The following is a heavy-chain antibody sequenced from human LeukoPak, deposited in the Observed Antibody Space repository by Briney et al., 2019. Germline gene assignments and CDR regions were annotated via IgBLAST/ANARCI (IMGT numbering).Heavy chain of an antibody. Sequence: GRSLRLSCAASGFTFSSYGMHWVRQAPGKGLEWVAVIWYDGSKKYYGDSMKGRFTISRDNSKNTLSLQMNSLRAEDTAVYYCARDQSYDSSGPDYWGQGTQVTVSS. CDR2: IWYDGSKK. CDR3: ARDQSYDSSGPDY. CDR1: GFTFSSYG. D-gene: IGHD3-22*01. J-gene: IGHJ4*02. V-gene: IGHV3-33*01.